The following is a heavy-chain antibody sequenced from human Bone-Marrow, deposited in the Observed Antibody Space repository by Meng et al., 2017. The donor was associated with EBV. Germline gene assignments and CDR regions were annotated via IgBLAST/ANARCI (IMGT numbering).Heavy chain of an antibody. CDR2: INHSGST. CDR3: ASWASSIAARPPYY. V-gene: IGHV4-34*01. D-gene: IGHD6-6*01. J-gene: IGHJ4*02. Sequence: QVQLQQWGAGLLKPSGTLVLTCAVDGGSFSGYYWSWIRQPPGKGLEWIGEINHSGSTNYNPSLKSRVTISVDTSKNQFSLKLSSVTAADTAVYYCASWASSIAARPPYYWGQGTLVTVSS. CDR1: GGSFSGYY.